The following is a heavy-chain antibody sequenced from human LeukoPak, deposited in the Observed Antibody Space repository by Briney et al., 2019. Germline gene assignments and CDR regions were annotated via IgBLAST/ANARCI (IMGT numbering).Heavy chain of an antibody. CDR2: IWYDGSNS. Sequence: GGSLRLSCAASGFTFSNYGMHWARQAPGEALEWVAVIWYDGSNSYYADSVKGRFTISRDNSKNTLYLQMNSLRAEDTAIYFCARERNDYSYYGWFDPWGQGTLVTVSS. J-gene: IGHJ5*02. CDR1: GFTFSNYG. D-gene: IGHD4-11*01. V-gene: IGHV3-33*01. CDR3: ARERNDYSYYGWFDP.